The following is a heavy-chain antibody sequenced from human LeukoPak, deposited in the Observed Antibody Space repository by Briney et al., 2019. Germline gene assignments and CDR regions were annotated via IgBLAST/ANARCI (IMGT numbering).Heavy chain of an antibody. CDR1: GFTFSSYW. Sequence: GSLRLSCAASGFTFSSYWMSWVRQAPGKGLEWIGSIYYSGSTYYNPSLKSRVTISVDTSNNQFSLKLGSVTAADTAVYYCARHFTSNFFYYGMDVWGQGTTVTVSS. CDR3: ARHFTSNFFYYGMDV. J-gene: IGHJ6*02. V-gene: IGHV4-39*01. CDR2: IYYSGST.